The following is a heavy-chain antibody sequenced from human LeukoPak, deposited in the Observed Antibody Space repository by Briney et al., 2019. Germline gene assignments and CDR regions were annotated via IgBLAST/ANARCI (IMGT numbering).Heavy chain of an antibody. CDR1: GFTFSSYG. D-gene: IGHD3-10*01. J-gene: IGHJ3*02. V-gene: IGHV3-30*18. CDR3: ANLWGWLLWFGGSTDAFDI. CDR2: ISYDGSNK. Sequence: GRSLRLSCAASGFTFSSYGMHWVRQAPGKGLEWVAVISYDGSNKYYADSVKGRFTISRDNSKNTLYLQMNSLRAEDTAVYYCANLWGWLLWFGGSTDAFDIWGQGTMVTVSS.